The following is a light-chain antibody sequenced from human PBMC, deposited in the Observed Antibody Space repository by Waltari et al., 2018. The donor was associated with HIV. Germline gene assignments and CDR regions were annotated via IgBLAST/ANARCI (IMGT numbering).Light chain of an antibody. CDR3: QHYGSSPFT. V-gene: IGKV3-20*01. Sequence: EIVLTQSPGTTFSSPAERATLSCRASQSVSSSYVAWYQQKPGQAPRLVMYGASNRATDIPDSLSGSVSETDFTLTINRLEPKDVTVYYCQHYGSSPFTFGPGTKVDIK. CDR2: GAS. CDR1: QSVSSSY. J-gene: IGKJ3*01.